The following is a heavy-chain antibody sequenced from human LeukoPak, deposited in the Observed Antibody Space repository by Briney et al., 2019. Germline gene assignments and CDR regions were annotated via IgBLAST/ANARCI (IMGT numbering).Heavy chain of an antibody. CDR3: ARDYYDSSGYDGGDY. CDR1: GYTFTSYY. D-gene: IGHD3-22*01. Sequence: ASVKVSCKASGYTFTSYYMHWVRQAPGQGLEWMGIINPSGGSTSYAQKFQGRVTMTRDASTSTVYMELSSLRSEDTAVYYCARDYYDSSGYDGGDYWGQGTLVTVSS. V-gene: IGHV1-46*01. CDR2: INPSGGST. J-gene: IGHJ4*02.